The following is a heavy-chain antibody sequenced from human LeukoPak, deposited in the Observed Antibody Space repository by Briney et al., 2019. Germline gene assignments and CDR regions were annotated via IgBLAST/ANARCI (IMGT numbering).Heavy chain of an antibody. CDR3: ARDRPYSGSYHAFDI. CDR2: IIPIFGTA. CDR1: GGTFSSYA. D-gene: IGHD1-26*01. V-gene: IGHV1-69*05. Sequence: SVKVSCKASGGTFSSYAICWVRQAPGQGLEWMGGIIPIFGTANYAQKFQGRVTITTDESTSTAYMELSSLRSEDTAVYYCARDRPYSGSYHAFDIWGQGTMVTVSS. J-gene: IGHJ3*02.